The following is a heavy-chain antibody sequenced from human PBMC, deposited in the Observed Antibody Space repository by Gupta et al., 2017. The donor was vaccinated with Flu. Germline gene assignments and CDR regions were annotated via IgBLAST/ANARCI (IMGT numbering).Heavy chain of an antibody. CDR2: IYTSGST. CDR3: ASERVSYGEYYYYGMDV. Sequence: QVQLQESGPGLVKPSQTLSLTCTVSGRSISSGSYYWSWIRPPAGKGLEWIGRIYTSGSTNYNPSLKSRVTISVDTSKNQFSLKLSSVTAADTAVYYCASERVSYGEYYYYGMDVWGQGTTVTVSS. J-gene: IGHJ6*02. V-gene: IGHV4-61*02. CDR1: GRSISSGSYY. D-gene: IGHD5-18*01.